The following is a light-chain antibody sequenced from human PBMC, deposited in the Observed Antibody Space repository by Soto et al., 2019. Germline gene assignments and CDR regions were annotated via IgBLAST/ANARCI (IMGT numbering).Light chain of an antibody. J-gene: IGKJ5*01. CDR2: AAS. V-gene: IGKV1-39*01. CDR1: QGISRY. CDR3: QQSYSTLSIS. Sequence: DIQLTQSPSFLSASVGDRVTITCRASQGISRYLAWYQQKPGKAPNLLIYAASTLQNGVPSRFSGSGSGTDFTLTISSLQPEDFATYYCQQSYSTLSISFGQGTRLEIK.